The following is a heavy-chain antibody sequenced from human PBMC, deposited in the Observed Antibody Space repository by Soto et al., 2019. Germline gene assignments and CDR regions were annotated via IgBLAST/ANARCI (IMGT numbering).Heavy chain of an antibody. V-gene: IGHV1-3*01. CDR3: ARAGTTDYYYYCMDV. J-gene: IGHJ6*02. CDR1: GYTFTSYA. Sequence: QVQLVQSGAEVKKPGASVKVSCKAPGYTFTSYAMHWVRQAPGQRLEWMGWIHAGNGNTKYSQKFQGRVTITRDTTASTGYMGLSSLRSEDTAVYYCARAGTTDYYYYCMDVWGQGTTVTVSS. D-gene: IGHD1-7*01. CDR2: IHAGNGNT.